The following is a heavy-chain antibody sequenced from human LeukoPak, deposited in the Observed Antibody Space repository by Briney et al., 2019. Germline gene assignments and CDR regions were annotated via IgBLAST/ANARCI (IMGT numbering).Heavy chain of an antibody. CDR3: ARWGSITTARFDY. J-gene: IGHJ4*02. V-gene: IGHV4-59*01. CDR1: GGSISSYY. Sequence: PSETLSLTCTVSGGSISSYYWSWIRPPPGKGLEWIGYIYYSGSTNYNPSLKSRVTISVDTSKNQFSLELSSVTAADTAVYYCARWGSITTARFDYWGQGTLVTVSS. CDR2: IYYSGST. D-gene: IGHD3-16*01.